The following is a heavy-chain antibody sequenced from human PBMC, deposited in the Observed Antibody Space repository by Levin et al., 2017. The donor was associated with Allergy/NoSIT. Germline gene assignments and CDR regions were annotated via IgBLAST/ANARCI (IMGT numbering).Heavy chain of an antibody. CDR2: INTNSGGT. D-gene: IGHD3-10*01. V-gene: IGHV1-2*06. CDR3: ARVSASIGSKGALFL. Sequence: ASVKVSCKASGYIFTGYYMHWVRQAPGQGLEWVGRINTNSGGTNYALNLQGRVALTRDTSISTAYMELSGLRSDDTAVYFCARVSASIGSKGALFLWGQGTLVTVSS. J-gene: IGHJ4*02. CDR1: GYIFTGYY.